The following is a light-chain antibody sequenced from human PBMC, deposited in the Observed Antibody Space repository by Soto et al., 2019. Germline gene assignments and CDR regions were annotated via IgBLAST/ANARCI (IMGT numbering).Light chain of an antibody. CDR1: SSNIGAGYD. CDR3: QSADSSLSGYV. V-gene: IGLV1-40*01. CDR2: ANS. Sequence: QSVLTQPPSVSGAPGQRVTISCTGSSSNIGAGYDVHWYQQLPGTAPKLLIYANSIRPSGVPDRFSGSKSGTSASLAITGVRDEDEADYYCQSADSSLSGYVVGTGTKLTVL. J-gene: IGLJ1*01.